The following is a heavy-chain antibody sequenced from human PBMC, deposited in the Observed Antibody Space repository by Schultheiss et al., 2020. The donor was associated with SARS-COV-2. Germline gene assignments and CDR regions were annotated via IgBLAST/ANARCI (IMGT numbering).Heavy chain of an antibody. D-gene: IGHD2-21*01. J-gene: IGHJ6*03. CDR3: TRETILLMDYIGV. Sequence: GGSLRLSCAASGFTFSNFWMHWVRQVPGKGLVWVSRIKADGGSTDYAESVKGRVTISRDNAKNTLYLQMNSLRAEDTAVYYCTRETILLMDYIGVWGNGTTVTVSS. CDR2: IKADGGST. V-gene: IGHV3-74*01. CDR1: GFTFSNFW.